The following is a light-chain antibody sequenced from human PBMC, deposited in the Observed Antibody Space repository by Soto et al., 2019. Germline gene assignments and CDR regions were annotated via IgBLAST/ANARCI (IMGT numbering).Light chain of an antibody. CDR2: WAS. J-gene: IGKJ2*01. CDR1: QSLMDFSTNENY. CDR3: QQYYSSPPMYT. Sequence: DIVMTQSPDSLAVSLGERATVNCKSSQSLMDFSTNENYLAWYQQKPGQPPKLLIYWASTRESGVPDRFSGSGYGTDFTLTISSLQAEDVAVYYCQQYYSSPPMYTFGQGTKLEIK. V-gene: IGKV4-1*01.